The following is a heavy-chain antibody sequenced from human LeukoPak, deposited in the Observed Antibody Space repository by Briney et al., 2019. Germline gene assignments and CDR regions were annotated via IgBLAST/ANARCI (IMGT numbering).Heavy chain of an antibody. Sequence: GGSLRLSCSASGFIFSTYNMNWVRLSPGKGLEWVSSITGSGPYMLYADSVKHRFTISRDNTKNLLYLEMNSLRAEDTAMYFCVRDVGAVRGEVYFDYWGQGTLVTVSS. CDR3: VRDVGAVRGEVYFDY. D-gene: IGHD3-10*01. CDR2: ITGSGPYM. CDR1: GFIFSTYN. J-gene: IGHJ4*02. V-gene: IGHV3-21*06.